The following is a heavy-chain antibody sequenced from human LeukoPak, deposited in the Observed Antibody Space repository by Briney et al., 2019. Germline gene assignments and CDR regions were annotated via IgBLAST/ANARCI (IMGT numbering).Heavy chain of an antibody. D-gene: IGHD3-16*02. J-gene: IGHJ4*02. Sequence: SETLSLTCAVYGGSFSGYYWSWIRQPPGKGLGWIGEINHSGSTNYNPSLKSRVTISVDTSKNQFSLKLSSVTAADTAVYYCARGRIYDYVWGSYRFPFDYWGQGTLVTVSS. CDR2: INHSGST. CDR3: ARGRIYDYVWGSYRFPFDY. V-gene: IGHV4-34*01. CDR1: GGSFSGYY.